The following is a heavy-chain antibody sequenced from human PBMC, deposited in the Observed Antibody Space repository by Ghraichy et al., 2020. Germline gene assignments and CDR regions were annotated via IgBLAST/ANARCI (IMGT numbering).Heavy chain of an antibody. J-gene: IGHJ6*03. CDR1: GGTFSSYA. D-gene: IGHD2-2*01. CDR3: ARGPRGPYGVKLQLLPAREYYYYYMDV. CDR2: IIPIFGTA. Sequence: SVKVSCKASGGTFSSYAISWVRQAPGQGLEWMGGIIPIFGTANYAQKFQGRVTITADESTSTAYMELSSLRSEDTAVYYCARGPRGPYGVKLQLLPAREYYYYYMDVWGKGTTVTVSS. V-gene: IGHV1-69*13.